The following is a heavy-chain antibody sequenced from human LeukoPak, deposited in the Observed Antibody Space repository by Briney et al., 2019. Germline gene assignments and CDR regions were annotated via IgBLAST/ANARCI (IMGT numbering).Heavy chain of an antibody. V-gene: IGHV4-61*02. J-gene: IGHJ4*02. CDR1: GGSISSGSYY. D-gene: IGHD6-13*01. CDR3: ARSAAAGTSYFDY. Sequence: PSETLSLTCTVSGGSISSGSYYWSWIRQPAGKGLEWIGRIYTSGSTNYNPSLKSQVTISVDTSKNQFSLKLSSVTAADTAVYYCARSAAAGTSYFDYWGQGALVTVSS. CDR2: IYTSGST.